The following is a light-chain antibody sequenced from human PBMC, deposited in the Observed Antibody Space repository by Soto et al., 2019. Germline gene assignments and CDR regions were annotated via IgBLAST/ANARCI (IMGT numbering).Light chain of an antibody. V-gene: IGKV3-15*01. CDR2: GAS. CDR3: HQYHDWPLT. Sequence: EIVMTQSPATLSVSPGERATLSCRASQSVSSSLAWYQQKPGQAPRLLIQGASTRATDIPARFSGSGSGTEFTLTITSLQSEGFAVYYCHQYHDWPLTFGGGTTVEVK. CDR1: QSVSSS. J-gene: IGKJ4*01.